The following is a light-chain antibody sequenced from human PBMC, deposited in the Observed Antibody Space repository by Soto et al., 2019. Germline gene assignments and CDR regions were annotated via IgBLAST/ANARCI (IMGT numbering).Light chain of an antibody. Sequence: DIQMTQSPSPLSASVGHRDTITCQASQHISDVLNWYQHLPGKAPKVLIYDASKLQTGVPSRFSGRGCGKDFTFTISSRQPDDSGTYYCQQFYDLPITFGQGTRLEIK. CDR3: QQFYDLPIT. V-gene: IGKV1-33*01. J-gene: IGKJ5*01. CDR1: QHISDV. CDR2: DAS.